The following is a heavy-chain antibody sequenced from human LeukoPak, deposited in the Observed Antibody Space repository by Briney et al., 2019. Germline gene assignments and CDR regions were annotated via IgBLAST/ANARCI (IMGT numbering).Heavy chain of an antibody. CDR2: ISNSSSYI. Sequence: GGSLSLSCAASGFTFSSYSMNWVRQAPGKGLEWVSSISNSSSYIYYADSVKGRFTISRDNAKNSLYLQMNSLRAEDTAVYYCARDLNCSGGSCYSDWFDPWGQGTLVTVSS. V-gene: IGHV3-21*01. CDR3: ARDLNCSGGSCYSDWFDP. D-gene: IGHD2-15*01. CDR1: GFTFSSYS. J-gene: IGHJ5*02.